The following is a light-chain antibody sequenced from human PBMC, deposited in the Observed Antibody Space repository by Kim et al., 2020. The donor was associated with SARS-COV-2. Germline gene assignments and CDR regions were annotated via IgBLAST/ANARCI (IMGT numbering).Light chain of an antibody. CDR1: QSVSRN. CDR2: GAS. V-gene: IGKV3-15*01. Sequence: EIVMTQSPATLSVSPGERATLSCRASQSVSRNLAWYQQKPGQAPRLLIFGASTRATGIPARFSGSGSGTEFTLTISSLQSEDFAVYYCQQYKNWPLITFGQGTRLDIK. CDR3: QQYKNWPLIT. J-gene: IGKJ5*01.